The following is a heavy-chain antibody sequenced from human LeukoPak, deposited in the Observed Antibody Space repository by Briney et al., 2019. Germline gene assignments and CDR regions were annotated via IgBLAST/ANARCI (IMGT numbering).Heavy chain of an antibody. Sequence: SETLSLTCAVYGGSFSGYYWSWIRQPPGKGLEWIGEINHSGSTNYNASLKSRVTISVDTSKNQFSLKLRSVTAADTAVYYCARVTGYVIEDNFDYWGQGTLVTVSS. CDR3: ARVTGYVIEDNFDY. D-gene: IGHD2-15*01. J-gene: IGHJ4*02. CDR2: INHSGST. CDR1: GGSFSGYY. V-gene: IGHV4-34*01.